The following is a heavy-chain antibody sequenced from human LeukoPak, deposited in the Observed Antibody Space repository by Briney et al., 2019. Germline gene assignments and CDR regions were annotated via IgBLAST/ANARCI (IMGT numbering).Heavy chain of an antibody. CDR1: GYSISSGYY. CDR2: IYHSGST. Sequence: SETLSLTCTVSGYSISSGYYWGWIRQPPGKGLEWIGSIYHSGSTYYNPSLKSRVTISVDTSKNQFSLKLSSVTAADTAVYYCARVSSGNWYFDLWGRGTLDTVSS. CDR3: ARVSSGNWYFDL. J-gene: IGHJ2*01. D-gene: IGHD1-14*01. V-gene: IGHV4-38-2*02.